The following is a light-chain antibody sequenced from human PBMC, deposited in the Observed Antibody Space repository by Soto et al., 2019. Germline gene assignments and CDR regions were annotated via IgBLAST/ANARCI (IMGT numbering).Light chain of an antibody. J-gene: IGKJ3*01. CDR2: LGS. CDR1: QSLLHSNGYNY. CDR3: MQALQTPCT. Sequence: DIVMTQSPLSLPVTPGEPASISCRSSQSLLHSNGYNYLDWYLQKPGQSPQLLIYLGSNRASGVTDRFSGSGSGTDFTLKISRVEAEYVGVDYCMQALQTPCTFGPGTKVDIK. V-gene: IGKV2-28*01.